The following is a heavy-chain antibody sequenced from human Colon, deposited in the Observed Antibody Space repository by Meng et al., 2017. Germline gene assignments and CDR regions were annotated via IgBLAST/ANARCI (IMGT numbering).Heavy chain of an antibody. J-gene: IGHJ4*02. D-gene: IGHD1-26*01. CDR1: GDSVSSNSAA. V-gene: IGHV6-1*01. CDR2: TYYRSKWYN. CDR3: ARDLIVGATRCYFDY. Sequence: HPQSSGPWPVRPLQTLSLPLACAGDSVSSNSAAWNWIRQSPSRGLEWLGRTYYRSKWYNDYAVSVKSRITINPDTSKNQFSLQLNSVTPEDTAVYYCARDLIVGATRCYFDYWGQGTLVTVSS.